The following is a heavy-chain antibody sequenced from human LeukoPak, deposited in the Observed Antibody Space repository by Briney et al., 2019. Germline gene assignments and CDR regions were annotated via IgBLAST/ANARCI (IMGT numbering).Heavy chain of an antibody. J-gene: IGHJ6*02. CDR2: IKQGGSEK. Sequence: GGSLRLSCAASGFTFSSYWMSWVRQAPGKGLEWVANIKQGGSEKYYVDSVKGRFTISRDNAKNSLYLQMNSLRAEDTAVYYCARALFGLPQYSNSWYDFPSYYYYYYGMDVWGQGTTVTVSS. CDR1: GFTFSSYW. D-gene: IGHD6-13*01. V-gene: IGHV3-7*01. CDR3: ARALFGLPQYSNSWYDFPSYYYYYYGMDV.